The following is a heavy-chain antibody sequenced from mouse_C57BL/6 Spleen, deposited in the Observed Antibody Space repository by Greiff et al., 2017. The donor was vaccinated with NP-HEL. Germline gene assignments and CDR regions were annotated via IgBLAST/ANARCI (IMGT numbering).Heavy chain of an antibody. D-gene: IGHD1-1*01. J-gene: IGHJ4*01. Sequence: QVQLKESGPELVKPGASVKISCKASGYAFSSSWMNWVKQRPGKGLEWIGRIYPGDGDTNYNGKFKGKATLTADKSSSTAYMQLSSLTSEDSAVYFCANYYGSSGAMDYWGQGTSVTVSS. CDR2: IYPGDGDT. CDR1: GYAFSSSW. V-gene: IGHV1-82*01. CDR3: ANYYGSSGAMDY.